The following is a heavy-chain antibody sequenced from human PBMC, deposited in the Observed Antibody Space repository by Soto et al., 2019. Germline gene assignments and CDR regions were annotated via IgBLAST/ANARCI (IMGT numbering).Heavy chain of an antibody. J-gene: IGHJ6*02. V-gene: IGHV5-10-1*01. CDR1: GYSFTSYW. Sequence: GESLKISCKGSGYSFTSYWISWVRQMPGKGLEWMGRIDPSDSYTNYSPSFQGHVTISADKSISTAYLQWSSLKASDTAMYYCARDRDDSSSWYHYYYYYYGMDVWGQATTVTVSS. D-gene: IGHD6-13*01. CDR3: ARDRDDSSSWYHYYYYYYGMDV. CDR2: IDPSDSYT.